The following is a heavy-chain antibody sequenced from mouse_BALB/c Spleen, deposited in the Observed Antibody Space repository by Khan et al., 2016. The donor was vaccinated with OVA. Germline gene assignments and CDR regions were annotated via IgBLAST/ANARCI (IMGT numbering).Heavy chain of an antibody. V-gene: IGHV3-8*02. J-gene: IGHJ3*01. D-gene: IGHD2-14*01. CDR3: ARSTYRYAFVY. CDR1: GDSITTGY. CDR2: IIYTGYT. Sequence: EVQLQESGPSLVKPSQTLSLTCSVTGDSITTGYWNWIRKFPGNKLEYMGYIIYTGYTYYNPSLKSRILITRHTSNNQYYLQLNSVTDEDTATYYCARSTYRYAFVYWGQGTLVTVSA.